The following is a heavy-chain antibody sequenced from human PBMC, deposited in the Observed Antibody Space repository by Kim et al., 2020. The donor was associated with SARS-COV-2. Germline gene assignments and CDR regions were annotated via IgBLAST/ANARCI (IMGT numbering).Heavy chain of an antibody. CDR2: TSYNGNKK. CDR1: GFTFRNYG. Sequence: GGSLRLSCAASGFTFRNYGMHWVRQAPGKGLEWVAVTSYNGNKKYYADSVKGRFTISRDNSKNTLYLEMNSLRAEDTAVYYCANGPHSAVILRYSDYWGQGTVVTVSS. J-gene: IGHJ4*01. V-gene: IGHV3-30*18. CDR3: ANGPHSAVILRYSDY.